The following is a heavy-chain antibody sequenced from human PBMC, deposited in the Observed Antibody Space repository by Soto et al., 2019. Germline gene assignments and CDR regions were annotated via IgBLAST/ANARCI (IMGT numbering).Heavy chain of an antibody. J-gene: IGHJ4*02. CDR2: IYPGDSET. CDR3: ARALLYYSTSGDFFDY. V-gene: IGHV5-51*01. Sequence: RGEALKISCKRPVYTFSKSWICRLRYRPRKGLEWMGIIYPGDSETRYSPSFQGQVTISADKSISTAYLQWSSLRASDTAMYYCARALLYYSTSGDFFDYWGQGTLVTVSS. CDR1: VYTFSKSW. D-gene: IGHD3-22*01.